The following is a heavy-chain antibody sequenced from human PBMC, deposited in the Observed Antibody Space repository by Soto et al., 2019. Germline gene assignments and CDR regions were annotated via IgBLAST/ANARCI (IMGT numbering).Heavy chain of an antibody. J-gene: IGHJ4*02. Sequence: TSETLSLTCTVSGGSISSSSYYWGWIRQPPGKGLEWIGSIFYSGSTYYNPSLKSRVTISVDTSKNQFSLKLTSVTAADTAVYYCVRAFLGGSYVDYWGQG. CDR1: GGSISSSSYY. CDR3: VRAFLGGSYVDY. CDR2: IFYSGST. D-gene: IGHD3-10*01. V-gene: IGHV4-39*01.